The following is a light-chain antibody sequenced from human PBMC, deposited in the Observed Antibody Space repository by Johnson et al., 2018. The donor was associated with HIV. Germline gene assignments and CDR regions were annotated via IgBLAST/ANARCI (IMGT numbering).Light chain of an antibody. Sequence: HSVLTQPPSVSAAPGQKVSISCSGSSSNIGNNHVSWYQQFPGAAPKLLIYENNKRPSGIPDRFSGSKSGTSATLGITGLQPGDEADYYCGTWDSTLSAWGVFGTGTKVTVL. CDR3: GTWDSTLSAWGV. CDR2: ENN. CDR1: SSNIGNNH. V-gene: IGLV1-51*02. J-gene: IGLJ1*01.